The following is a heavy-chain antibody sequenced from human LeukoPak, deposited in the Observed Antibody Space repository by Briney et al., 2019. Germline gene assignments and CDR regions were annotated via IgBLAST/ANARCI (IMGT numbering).Heavy chain of an antibody. CDR2: ISAYNGNT. V-gene: IGHV1-18*01. CDR1: GYTFTSYG. J-gene: IGHJ6*02. CDR3: ARDFLPELPNEMDV. Sequence: GASVKVSCKASGYTFTSYGISWVRQAPGQGLEWMGWISAYNGNTNYAQKLQGRVTMTTDTSTSTACMELRCLRSDDTAVYYCARDFLPELPNEMDVWGQGTTVTVSS. D-gene: IGHD1-26*01.